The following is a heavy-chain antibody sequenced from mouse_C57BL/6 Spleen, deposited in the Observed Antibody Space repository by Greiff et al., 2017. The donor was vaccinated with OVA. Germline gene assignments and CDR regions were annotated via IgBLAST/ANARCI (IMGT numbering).Heavy chain of an antibody. J-gene: IGHJ2*01. CDR1: GYAFSSSW. D-gene: IGHD3-3*01. V-gene: IGHV1-82*01. CDR2: IYPGDGDT. Sequence: VKLQESGPELVKPGASVKISCKASGYAFSSSWMNWVKQRPGKGLEWIGRIYPGDGDTNYNGKFKGKATLTADKSSSTAYMQLSSLTSEDSAVYFCARSWDRDYWGQGTTLTVSS. CDR3: ARSWDRDY.